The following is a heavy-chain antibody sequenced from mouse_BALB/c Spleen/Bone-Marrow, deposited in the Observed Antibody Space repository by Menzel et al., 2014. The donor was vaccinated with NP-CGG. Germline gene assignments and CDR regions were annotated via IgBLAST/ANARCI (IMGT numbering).Heavy chain of an antibody. CDR2: INPDSSTI. Sequence: EVHLVESGGGLVQPGGSLKLSCAATGFDFSRYWMNWVRQAPGKGLEWIGEINPDSSTINYTPFLKDKFIISRDNAKNTLYLQMSKVRSEDTALYYCARPYYRYLYFDYWGQGTTLTVSS. CDR1: GFDFSRYW. CDR3: ARPYYRYLYFDY. V-gene: IGHV4-1*02. J-gene: IGHJ2*01. D-gene: IGHD2-14*01.